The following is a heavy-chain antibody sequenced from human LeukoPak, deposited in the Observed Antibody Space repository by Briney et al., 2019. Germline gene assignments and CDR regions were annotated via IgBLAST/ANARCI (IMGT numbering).Heavy chain of an antibody. V-gene: IGHV3-23*01. Sequence: GGSLRLSCAASGFTFSSYAMSWVRQAPGKGLEWVSAIRGSGGSTYYADSVKGRFTISRDNSKNTLYLQMNSLRAEDTAVYYCAKDGSFGVVIISFDYWGQGTLVTVSS. CDR2: IRGSGGST. D-gene: IGHD3-3*01. J-gene: IGHJ4*02. CDR1: GFTFSSYA. CDR3: AKDGSFGVVIISFDY.